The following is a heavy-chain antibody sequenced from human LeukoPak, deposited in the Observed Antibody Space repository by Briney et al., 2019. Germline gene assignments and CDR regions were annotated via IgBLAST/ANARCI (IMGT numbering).Heavy chain of an antibody. CDR2: ISGSGGST. Sequence: GGSLRLSCAASGFTFSSYWMSWVRQAPGKGLEWVSAISGSGGSTYYADSVKGRFTISRDNSKNTLYLQMNSLRAEDTAVYYCAKGRGIAAAGTGYYYYGMDVWGQGTTVTVSS. D-gene: IGHD6-13*01. V-gene: IGHV3-23*01. J-gene: IGHJ6*02. CDR3: AKGRGIAAAGTGYYYYGMDV. CDR1: GFTFSSYW.